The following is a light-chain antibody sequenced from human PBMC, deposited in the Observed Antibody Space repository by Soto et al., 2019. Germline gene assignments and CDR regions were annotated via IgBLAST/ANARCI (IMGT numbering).Light chain of an antibody. CDR3: QQSYSSPRFT. V-gene: IGKV1-39*01. CDR1: QSISGH. CDR2: ATS. J-gene: IGKJ3*01. Sequence: DIQMTQSPSSLSASVGDRVTITCRASQSISGHLNCYQHKPGKDPELLIYATSTLHIGVPSRFSGSGSGTDFSLTISSLQPEAFATYYCQQSYSSPRFTFGPGTKVDIK.